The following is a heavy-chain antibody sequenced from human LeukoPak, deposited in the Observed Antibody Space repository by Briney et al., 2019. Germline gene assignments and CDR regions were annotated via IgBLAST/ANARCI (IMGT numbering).Heavy chain of an antibody. D-gene: IGHD6-13*01. Sequence: GGSLRLSCAASGFTFSNYAMSWVRQAPGKGLGWVSSISSSSSYIYYADSVKGRFTISRDNAKNSLYLQMNSLRAEDTAVYYCARATAAALYDYWGQGTLVTVSS. CDR1: GFTFSNYA. V-gene: IGHV3-21*01. CDR3: ARATAAALYDY. CDR2: ISSSSSYI. J-gene: IGHJ4*02.